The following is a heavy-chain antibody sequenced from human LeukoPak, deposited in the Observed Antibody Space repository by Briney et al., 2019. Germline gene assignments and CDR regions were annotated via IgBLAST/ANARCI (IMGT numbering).Heavy chain of an antibody. V-gene: IGHV4-59*01. CDR2: IYYSGTT. CDR1: GGSISSYY. CDR3: ARGVYIAAAQYGY. J-gene: IGHJ4*02. Sequence: SETLSLTCTVSGGSISSYYWSWVRQPPGKGLEWIGYIYYSGTTNYNPSLTSRGTISVDTSKNQFSLKLSSVTAADTAVYYCARGVYIAAAQYGYWGQGTLVTVSS. D-gene: IGHD6-13*01.